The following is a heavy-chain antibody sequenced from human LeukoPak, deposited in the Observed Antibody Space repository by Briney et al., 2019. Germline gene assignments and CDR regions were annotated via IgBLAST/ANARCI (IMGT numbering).Heavy chain of an antibody. Sequence: ASVKVSCKASGCTFTSYGISWVRQAPGQGLEWMGWISAYNGNTNYAQKLQGRVTMTTDTSTSTAYMELRSLRSDDTAVYYCARDLSPLGRYYYGMDVWGQGTTVTVSS. J-gene: IGHJ6*02. CDR1: GCTFTSYG. CDR2: ISAYNGNT. CDR3: ARDLSPLGRYYYGMDV. V-gene: IGHV1-18*01.